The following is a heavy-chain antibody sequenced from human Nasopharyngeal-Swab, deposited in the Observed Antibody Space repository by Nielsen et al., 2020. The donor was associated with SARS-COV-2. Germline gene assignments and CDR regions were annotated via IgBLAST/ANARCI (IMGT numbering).Heavy chain of an antibody. J-gene: IGHJ6*02. CDR2: IYHSGST. Sequence: WIRQPPGKGLEWIGEIYHSGSTNYNPSLKSRVTISVDKSKNQFSLKLSSVTAADTAVYYCARDLGRDGYNAYYYYGMDVWGQGTTVTVSS. V-gene: IGHV4-4*02. D-gene: IGHD5-24*01. CDR3: ARDLGRDGYNAYYYYGMDV.